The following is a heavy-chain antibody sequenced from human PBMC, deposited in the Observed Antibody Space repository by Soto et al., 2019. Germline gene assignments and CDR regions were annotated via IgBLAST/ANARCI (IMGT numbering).Heavy chain of an antibody. CDR3: AKDSGSGTYYFDY. CDR1: GFTLSSYV. V-gene: IGHV3-23*01. CDR2: SSGNGGST. J-gene: IGHJ4*02. Sequence: EVQLLESGGGLVQPGGSLRLSCAASGFTLSSYVMSWVRQAPGKGLEWVSSSSGNGGSTYYEDSVKGRFNISRDNSKNTLHLQMNSLRAEDTVVYYCAKDSGSGTYYFDYWGQGTLVTVSS. D-gene: IGHD1-26*01.